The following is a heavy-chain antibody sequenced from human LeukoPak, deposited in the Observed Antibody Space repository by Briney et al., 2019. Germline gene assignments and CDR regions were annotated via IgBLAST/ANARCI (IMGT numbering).Heavy chain of an antibody. V-gene: IGHV1-69*13. CDR3: ASAPYDYYDMDV. J-gene: IGHJ6*02. Sequence: SVKVSCKASGYTFTGYYMHWVRQAPGQGLEWMGGIIPIFGTANYAQKFQGRVTITADESTSTAYMELSSLRSEDTAVYYCASAPYDYYDMDVWGQGTTVTVSS. CDR2: IIPIFGTA. CDR1: GYTFTGYY.